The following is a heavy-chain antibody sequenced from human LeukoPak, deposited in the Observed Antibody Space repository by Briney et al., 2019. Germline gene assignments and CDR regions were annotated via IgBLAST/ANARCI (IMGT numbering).Heavy chain of an antibody. D-gene: IGHD1-20*01. CDR2: INTNTGNP. CDR1: GYTFTGYY. Sequence: ASVKVSCKASGYTFTGYYMHWVRQAPGQGLEWMGWINTNTGNPAYAQGFTGRFVFSLDTSVSTAYLQISSLKAEDTAVYYCARDVGASYNWNDGDYWGQGTLVTVSS. J-gene: IGHJ4*02. CDR3: ARDVGASYNWNDGDY. V-gene: IGHV7-4-1*02.